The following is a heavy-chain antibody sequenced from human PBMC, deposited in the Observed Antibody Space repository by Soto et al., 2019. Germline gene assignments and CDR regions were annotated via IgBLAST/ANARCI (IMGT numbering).Heavy chain of an antibody. CDR3: VKGSRGESYYYYNGVDV. D-gene: IGHD3-16*01. V-gene: IGHV3-64D*06. CDR1: GFTFNNFA. Sequence: GGSLRLSCAGSGFTFNNFAMHWVRQAPGTGLEYVSSISDTGGSTFHADSVKGRFIISRDNSKGTLFLQMSSLRVEDTAVYYCVKGSRGESYYYYNGVDVWGQGTTVTVSS. CDR2: ISDTGGST. J-gene: IGHJ6*02.